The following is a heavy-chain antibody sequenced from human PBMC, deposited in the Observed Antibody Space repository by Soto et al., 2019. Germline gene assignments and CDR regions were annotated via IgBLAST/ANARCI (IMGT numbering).Heavy chain of an antibody. J-gene: IGHJ6*02. D-gene: IGHD1-26*01. CDR1: GLTFDDYA. CDR3: AKDISGRGSFYYYYGLDV. Sequence: EVQLVESGGGLVQPGRSLRLSCEASGLTFDDYAMHWVRQAPGKGLEWVSGISWNSGGIGYADSVKARFTISRDNAKHSLYLQMNSLRAEDTAFYYCAKDISGRGSFYYYYGLDVWGQGTSVTVSS. V-gene: IGHV3-9*01. CDR2: ISWNSGGI.